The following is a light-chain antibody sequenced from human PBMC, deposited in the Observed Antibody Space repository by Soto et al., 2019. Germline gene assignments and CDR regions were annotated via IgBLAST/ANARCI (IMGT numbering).Light chain of an antibody. J-gene: IGKJ5*01. CDR2: DAS. CDR1: QSVSSY. CDR3: QQRSNWPSIT. Sequence: EIVLTQSPATLSLSPGERATLSCRASQSVSSYLAWYQQRAGQAPRLLIYDASSRATGIPARFSGSGSGTDFTLTISSLEPEDVAVYYCQQRSNWPSITFGQGTRLEIK. V-gene: IGKV3-11*01.